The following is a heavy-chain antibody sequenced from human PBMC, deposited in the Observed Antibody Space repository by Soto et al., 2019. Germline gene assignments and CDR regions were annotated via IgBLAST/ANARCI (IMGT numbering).Heavy chain of an antibody. V-gene: IGHV3-23*01. CDR3: ARVFGVVIIGTPDFDY. CDR2: ISGSGGST. D-gene: IGHD3-3*01. CDR1: GFTFSSYA. Sequence: EVQLLESGGGLVQPGGSLRLSCAASGFTFSSYAMSWVRQAPGKGLEWVSGISGSGGSTKYADSVKGRFTISRDNYKNTRYLQMNSLRAEDSAIYYCARVFGVVIIGTPDFDYWGQGTLVTVSS. J-gene: IGHJ4*02.